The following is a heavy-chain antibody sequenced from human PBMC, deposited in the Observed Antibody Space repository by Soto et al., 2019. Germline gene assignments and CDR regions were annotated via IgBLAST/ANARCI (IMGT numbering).Heavy chain of an antibody. CDR2: IYYSGST. CDR1: GGSISSYY. D-gene: IGHD3-22*01. V-gene: IGHV4-59*01. CDR3: ARDSDSSGYYYSWFDP. Sequence: SETLSLTCTVSGGSISSYYWSWIRQPPGKGLEWIGYIYYSGSTNYNPSLKSRVTISVDTSKNQFSLKLSSVTAADTAVYYCARDSDSSGYYYSWFDPWGQGTLVTVS. J-gene: IGHJ5*02.